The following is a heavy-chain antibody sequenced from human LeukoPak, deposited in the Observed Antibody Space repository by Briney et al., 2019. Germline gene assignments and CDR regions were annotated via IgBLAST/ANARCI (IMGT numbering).Heavy chain of an antibody. D-gene: IGHD3-9*01. CDR1: GYTFTGYY. J-gene: IGHJ4*02. CDR2: INPNSGGT. V-gene: IGHV1-2*02. Sequence: ASVKVSCKASGYTFTGYYMHWVRQAPGQGLEWMGWINPNSGGTNYAQKFQGRVTMTRDTSISTAYMELSRLRSDDTAVYYCATYNILTGYYPYWGQGTLVTVSS. CDR3: ATYNILTGYYPY.